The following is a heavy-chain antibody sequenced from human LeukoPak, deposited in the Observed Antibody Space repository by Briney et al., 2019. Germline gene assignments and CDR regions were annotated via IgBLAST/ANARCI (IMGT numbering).Heavy chain of an antibody. Sequence: SETLSLTCTVSGGSIGTYYWSWIRQPPGKGLEWIGYIYSSGSTNYNPSLKSRVTISVDMSKNQFSLKLSSVTAADTAVYYCARAPSYSSGWFGYWGQGSLVTVSS. D-gene: IGHD6-19*01. J-gene: IGHJ5*01. V-gene: IGHV4-59*01. CDR3: ARAPSYSSGWFGY. CDR1: GGSIGTYY. CDR2: IYSSGST.